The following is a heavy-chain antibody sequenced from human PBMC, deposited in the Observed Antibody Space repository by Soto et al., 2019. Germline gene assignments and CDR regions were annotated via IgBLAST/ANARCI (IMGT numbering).Heavy chain of an antibody. CDR1: GCTFSSYS. CDR2: IIPNFGTA. CDR3: ASLIPVGSSWYWNGMDV. D-gene: IGHD6-13*01. J-gene: IGHJ6*02. V-gene: IGHV1-69*05. Sequence: SVKVSCKASGCTFSSYSISWVRQAPGQGLEWMGGIIPNFGTANYAQKFQGRVTITTDESTSTAYMELSSLRSEDTALYYCASLIPVGSSWYWNGMDVWGQGTTVTVSS.